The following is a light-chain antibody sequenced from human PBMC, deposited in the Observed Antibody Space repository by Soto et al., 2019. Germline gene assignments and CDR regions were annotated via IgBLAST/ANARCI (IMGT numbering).Light chain of an antibody. J-gene: IGLJ1*01. CDR3: SSYSISTAYL. CDR2: EVS. CDR1: SSDVGGYDY. Sequence: QSALTQPASVSGSPGQSITISCTGTSSDVGGYDYVSWYQLHPGKAPKLMVFEVSNRPSGVSYRFSGSKSGNTASPTISGLQAEDEADYFCSSYSISTAYLFGTGTKVTAL. V-gene: IGLV2-14*01.